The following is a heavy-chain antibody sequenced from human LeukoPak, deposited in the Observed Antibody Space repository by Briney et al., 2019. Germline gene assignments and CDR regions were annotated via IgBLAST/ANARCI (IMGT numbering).Heavy chain of an antibody. CDR3: ARSASYSNYSYY. D-gene: IGHD4-11*01. J-gene: IGHJ4*02. Sequence: SETLSLTCAVYGGSFSGYYWSWIRQPPGKGLEWIGEINHSGSTNYNPSLKSRVTISVDTSENQFSLKLSSVTAADTAVYYCARSASYSNYSYYWGQGTLVTVSS. CDR1: GGSFSGYY. V-gene: IGHV4-34*01. CDR2: INHSGST.